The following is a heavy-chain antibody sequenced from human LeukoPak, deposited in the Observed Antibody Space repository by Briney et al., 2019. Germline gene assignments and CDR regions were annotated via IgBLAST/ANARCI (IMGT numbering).Heavy chain of an antibody. CDR2: ISAYNGNT. CDR1: GYTFTSYG. CDR3: ARVGYCSSTSCYTLEDY. D-gene: IGHD2-2*02. V-gene: IGHV1-18*01. Sequence: ASVKVSCKASGYTFTSYGISWVRQAPGQGLEWMGWISAYNGNTNYAQKLQGRVTMTTDTSTSTAYMELRSLRSDDTAMYYCARVGYCSSTSCYTLEDYWGQGTLVTVSS. J-gene: IGHJ4*02.